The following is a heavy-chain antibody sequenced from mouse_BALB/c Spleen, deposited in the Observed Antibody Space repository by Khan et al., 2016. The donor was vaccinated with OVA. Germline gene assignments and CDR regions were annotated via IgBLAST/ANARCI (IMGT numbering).Heavy chain of an antibody. CDR2: ISFGSATI. J-gene: IGHJ1*01. CDR1: GFTFSSFG. V-gene: IGHV5-17*02. Sequence: EVQLVESGGGLVQPGGSRKLSCAASGFTFSSFGMHWVRQAPEKGLEWVAYISFGSATIYYADTVKGRFTISRDNPKNTLFLQMTSLRSEDMAIYYCARSMITTWYFDVWGAGTTVTVSS. CDR3: ARSMITTWYFDV. D-gene: IGHD2-4*01.